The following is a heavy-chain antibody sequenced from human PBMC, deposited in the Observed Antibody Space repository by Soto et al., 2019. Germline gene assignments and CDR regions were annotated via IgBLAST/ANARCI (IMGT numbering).Heavy chain of an antibody. D-gene: IGHD3-10*01. V-gene: IGHV4-31*03. CDR3: ARSKSGGLWFDP. J-gene: IGHJ5*02. CDR2: IYYSGST. Sequence: PSETLSLTCTVSGGSISSGGYYWSWIRQHPGKGLEWIGYIYYSGSTYYNPSLKSRVTISVDTSKNQFSLKLSSVTAADTAVYYCARSKSGGLWFDPWGQGTLVTSPQ. CDR1: GGSISSGGYY.